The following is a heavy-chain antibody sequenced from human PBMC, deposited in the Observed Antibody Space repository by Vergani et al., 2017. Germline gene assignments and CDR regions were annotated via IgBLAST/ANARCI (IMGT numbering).Heavy chain of an antibody. Sequence: VQLVESGGGLVQPGGSLRLSCAASGFTFSSYEMNWVRQAPGKGLEWIGEINHSGSTNYNPSLKSRVTISVDTSKNQFSLKLSSVTAADTAVYYCARGLRSIVVVPAADPQPCWFDYWGQGTLVTVSS. J-gene: IGHJ4*02. CDR2: INHSGST. D-gene: IGHD2-2*01. CDR1: GFTFSSYE. CDR3: ARGLRSIVVVPAADPQPCWFDY. V-gene: IGHV4-34*01.